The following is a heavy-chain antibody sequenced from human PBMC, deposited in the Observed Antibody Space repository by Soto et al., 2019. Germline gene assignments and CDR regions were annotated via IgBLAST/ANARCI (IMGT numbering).Heavy chain of an antibody. D-gene: IGHD6-19*01. V-gene: IGHV2-5*01. Sequence: QITLKESGPTLVKPTQPLTLTCTFSGFSLSTSGVVVGWVRQPPGKALEWLGFIYWNDGKRYSPSLKSRLIIDNDAPKNQVVLTMIDMAAVETARYYCVHKAVAHSIDYWGQGTLVTVSS. CDR3: VHKAVAHSIDY. CDR1: GFSLSTSGVV. J-gene: IGHJ4*02. CDR2: IYWNDGK.